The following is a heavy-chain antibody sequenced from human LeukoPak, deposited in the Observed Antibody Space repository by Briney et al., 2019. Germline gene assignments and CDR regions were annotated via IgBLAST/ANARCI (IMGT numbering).Heavy chain of an antibody. CDR2: ISSSGSTI. Sequence: GGSLRLSCAASGFTFSSYEMNWVRQAPGKGLEWVSYISSSGSTIYYADSVKGRFTISRDNAKNSLYLQMNSLRAEDTALYYCAKAAAYYGSGSTFDYWGQGTLVTVSS. CDR1: GFTFSSYE. J-gene: IGHJ4*02. V-gene: IGHV3-48*03. CDR3: AKAAAYYGSGSTFDY. D-gene: IGHD3-10*01.